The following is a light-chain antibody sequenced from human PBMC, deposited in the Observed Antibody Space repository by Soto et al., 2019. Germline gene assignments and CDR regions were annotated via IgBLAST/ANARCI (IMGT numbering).Light chain of an antibody. CDR1: QSISSN. Sequence: DIVMTQSPATLSVSPGERATLSCRASQSISSNLAWYQQRPGQAPRLLIYDASTRATDISARFSGSGSGTEFTLTISSLQSEDFAVYYCQQYNNWPRTFGQGTKV. CDR2: DAS. CDR3: QQYNNWPRT. J-gene: IGKJ1*01. V-gene: IGKV3-15*01.